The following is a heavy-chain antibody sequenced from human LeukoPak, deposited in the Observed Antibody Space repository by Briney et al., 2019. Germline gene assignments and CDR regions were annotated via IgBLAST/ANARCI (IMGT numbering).Heavy chain of an antibody. CDR2: IYYSGST. D-gene: IGHD2-15*01. CDR1: GGSISSYY. Sequence: SETLSLTCTVSGGSISSYYWSWIRQPPGKGLEWIGYIYYSGSTNYNPSLKSRVTISVDTSKNQFSLKLSSVTAADTAVYYCAREVVVVGTPSAFDIWGQGTMVTVSS. J-gene: IGHJ3*02. V-gene: IGHV4-59*01. CDR3: AREVVVVGTPSAFDI.